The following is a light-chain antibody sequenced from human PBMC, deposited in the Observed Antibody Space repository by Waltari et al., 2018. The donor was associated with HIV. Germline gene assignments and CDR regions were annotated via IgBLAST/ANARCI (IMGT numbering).Light chain of an antibody. J-gene: IGLJ2*01. CDR2: EDN. V-gene: IGLV6-57*01. CDR3: QSYDSSNPVV. Sequence: NFLLPQPHSVSQSPGKTVTISCTRSRGSIASNYVQRFQPSPGSPPTTVIAEDNQRPSGVPDLFSGSIDSSSNSAPLTISGLKTEDEAHYYCQSYDSSNPVVFDGGTKLTGL. CDR1: RGSIASNY.